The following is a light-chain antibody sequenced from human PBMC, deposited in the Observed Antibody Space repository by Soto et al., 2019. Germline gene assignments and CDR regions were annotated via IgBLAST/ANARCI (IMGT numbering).Light chain of an antibody. Sequence: EIVMTQSPATLSVSPGERATLSCRASQSVSSNLAWYQQKPGQAPRLLIYGASTRATGMPARISGSGSGTEFTLTISSLQSADFAVYYCQQYNNWPPYTFGQGTKLEIK. CDR1: QSVSSN. CDR3: QQYNNWPPYT. J-gene: IGKJ2*01. V-gene: IGKV3-15*01. CDR2: GAS.